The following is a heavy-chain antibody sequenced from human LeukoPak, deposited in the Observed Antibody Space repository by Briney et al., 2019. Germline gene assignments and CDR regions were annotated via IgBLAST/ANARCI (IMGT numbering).Heavy chain of an antibody. V-gene: IGHV4-34*01. D-gene: IGHD5-24*01. CDR1: GGSFSGYY. J-gene: IGHJ6*03. CDR3: ASVEMATIQPYYYYMDV. CDR2: INHIGST. Sequence: SETLSLTCAVYGGSFSGYYWSGIRQPPAKGLEWIGEINHIGSTNYNPSLNSRVTISVDTSKNQFSLKLSSVTAADTAVYYCASVEMATIQPYYYYMDVWGKGTTVTVSS.